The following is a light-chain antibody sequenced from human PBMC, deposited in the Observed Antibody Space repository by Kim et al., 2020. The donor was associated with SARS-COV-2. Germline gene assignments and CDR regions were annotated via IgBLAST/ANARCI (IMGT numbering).Light chain of an antibody. CDR3: SSYTSSNTRL. Sequence: GQSITISCTGSNSDIGAYNYVSWYQQYPGKAPILMISDVTNRPSGVSNRFSGSKAGNTASLTISGLQAEYEADYYCSSYTSSNTRLFGGGTKVTVL. J-gene: IGLJ2*01. CDR1: NSDIGAYNY. CDR2: DVT. V-gene: IGLV2-14*03.